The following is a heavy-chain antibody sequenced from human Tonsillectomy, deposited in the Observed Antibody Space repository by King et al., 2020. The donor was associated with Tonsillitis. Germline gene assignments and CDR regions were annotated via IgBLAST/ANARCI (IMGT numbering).Heavy chain of an antibody. CDR2: IYPGDSDT. CDR1: GYIFTNYW. Sequence: VQLVESGAEVKKPGESLKLSCKGSGYIFTNYWIGWVRQMPGKGLEWMGIIYPGDSDTRYSPSFQGQVTISADKSISTAYLHWSSLKASDTAMYFCARHTRIPSPMDVWGKGTTVTVSS. J-gene: IGHJ6*03. CDR3: ARHTRIPSPMDV. D-gene: IGHD2-2*01. V-gene: IGHV5-51*01.